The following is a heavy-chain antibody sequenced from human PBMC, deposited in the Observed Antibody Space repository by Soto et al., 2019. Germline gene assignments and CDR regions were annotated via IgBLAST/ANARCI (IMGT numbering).Heavy chain of an antibody. D-gene: IGHD2-15*01. Sequence: GASVKVSCTASGYTFTGYYMHWARQAPGQGVEWMGWINPNSGGTNYAQKVQGWVTMTRDTAISTAYMELSRLRSDDTAVYYCARDWNCSGGSCYFLDYWGQGTLVTVSA. CDR3: ARDWNCSGGSCYFLDY. CDR1: GYTFTGYY. V-gene: IGHV1-2*04. CDR2: INPNSGGT. J-gene: IGHJ4*02.